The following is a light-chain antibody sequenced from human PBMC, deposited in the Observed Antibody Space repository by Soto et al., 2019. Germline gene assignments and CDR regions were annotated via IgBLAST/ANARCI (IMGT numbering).Light chain of an antibody. V-gene: IGKV3-15*01. CDR3: QQYNDWPLS. Sequence: EIVMTQSPATLSVSPGDRATLSCRASQNVRTNLAWYHQKPGQAPRLLISDASTRATGIPARFSGSGSGTEFNLAITRLQSEDFAVYYCQQYNDWPLSFGGGTKVEIK. CDR2: DAS. J-gene: IGKJ4*01. CDR1: QNVRTN.